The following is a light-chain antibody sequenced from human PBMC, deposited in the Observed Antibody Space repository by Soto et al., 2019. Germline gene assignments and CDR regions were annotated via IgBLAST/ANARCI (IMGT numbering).Light chain of an antibody. V-gene: IGLV2-23*02. CDR2: EVT. CDR1: SSDVGSYNL. CDR3: CSYAGAYRYV. Sequence: QSVLTQPASVSGSPGQSITISCTGTSSDVGSYNLVSWYQQHPGKAPKLIIFEVTKRPSGVSHRFSGSKSGNTASLTISGLQAEDEADYYCCSYAGAYRYVFGSGTKVTVL. J-gene: IGLJ1*01.